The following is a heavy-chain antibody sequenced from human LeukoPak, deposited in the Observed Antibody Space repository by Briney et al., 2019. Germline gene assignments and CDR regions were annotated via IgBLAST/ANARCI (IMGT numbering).Heavy chain of an antibody. CDR2: INHSGST. J-gene: IGHJ5*02. CDR3: ASDYGDYRIAGWFDP. CDR1: GASISSGSNY. Sequence: PSETLSLTCSVSGASISSGSNYWGWIRQPPGKGLEWIGEINHSGSTNYNPSLKSRVTISVDTSKNQFSLKLSSVTAADTAVYYCASDYGDYRIAGWFDPWGQGTLVTVSS. V-gene: IGHV4-39*07. D-gene: IGHD4-17*01.